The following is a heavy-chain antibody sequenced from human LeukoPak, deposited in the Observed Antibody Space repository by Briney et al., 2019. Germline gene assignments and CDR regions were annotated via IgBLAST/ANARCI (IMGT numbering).Heavy chain of an antibody. CDR3: ARQVQLVEFDY. D-gene: IGHD6-13*01. V-gene: IGHV4-59*08. Sequence: SETLSLTCTVSGGSISNNYWSWIRQPPGKGLEWIGYISNSGRTNYNPSLKSRITISRDTSKNQFSLKPSSVTAADTALYYCARQVQLVEFDYWGQGTLVTVSS. CDR1: GGSISNNY. J-gene: IGHJ4*02. CDR2: ISNSGRT.